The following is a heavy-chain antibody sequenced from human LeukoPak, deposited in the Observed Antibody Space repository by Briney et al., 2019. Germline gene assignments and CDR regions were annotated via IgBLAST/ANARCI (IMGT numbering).Heavy chain of an antibody. Sequence: SVKVSCKAPGGTFSSYAISWVRQAPGQGLEWMGRIIPIFGTANYAQKFQGRVTITTDESTSTAYMELSSLRSEDTAVYYCASGILGYSYGSHFDYWGQGTLVTVSS. CDR3: ASGILGYSYGSHFDY. J-gene: IGHJ4*02. CDR2: IIPIFGTA. CDR1: GGTFSSYA. D-gene: IGHD5-18*01. V-gene: IGHV1-69*05.